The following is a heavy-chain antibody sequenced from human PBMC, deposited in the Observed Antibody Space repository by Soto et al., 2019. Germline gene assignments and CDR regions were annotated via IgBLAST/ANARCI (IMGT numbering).Heavy chain of an antibody. V-gene: IGHV4-34*01. CDR1: GASLSDNY. Sequence: PSETLSLTCAVYGASLSDNYCNWLRQPPGKGLEWIGEINHSGNTNYNPSLRSRVTISIDTSKNWLSLNRKSVSAADSAVYHCARGRSEFGSWGQGTPVTSPQ. CDR2: INHSGNT. J-gene: IGHJ5*01. D-gene: IGHD3-3*01. CDR3: ARGRSEFGS.